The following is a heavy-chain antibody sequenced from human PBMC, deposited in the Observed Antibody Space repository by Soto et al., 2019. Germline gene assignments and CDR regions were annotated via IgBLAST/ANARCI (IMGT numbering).Heavy chain of an antibody. CDR3: AKGRRVFVVVITPVDY. CDR1: GFTFSSYG. V-gene: IGHV3-30*18. Sequence: GGSLRLSCSASGFTFSSYGMQWVRQAPSKGLEWVAVISYDGSNKYYADSVKGRFTISRDNSKNTLYLQMNSLRAEDTAVYYCAKGRRVFVVVITPVDYWGQGTLVTVSS. D-gene: IGHD3-22*01. CDR2: ISYDGSNK. J-gene: IGHJ4*02.